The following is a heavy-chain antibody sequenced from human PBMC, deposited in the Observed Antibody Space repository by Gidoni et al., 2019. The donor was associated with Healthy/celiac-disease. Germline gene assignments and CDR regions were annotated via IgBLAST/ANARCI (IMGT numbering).Heavy chain of an antibody. CDR1: GFTFSSYA. Sequence: EVQLLESGGGLVQPGGSLRLSCAASGFTFSSYAMSWVRQAPGKGLGWVSAISGSGGSTYYADSVKGRFTISRDKSKNTLYLQMNSLRAEDTAVYYCAKALGSSGWYWFDPWGQGTLVTVSS. CDR2: ISGSGGST. D-gene: IGHD6-19*01. V-gene: IGHV3-23*01. J-gene: IGHJ5*02. CDR3: AKALGSSGWYWFDP.